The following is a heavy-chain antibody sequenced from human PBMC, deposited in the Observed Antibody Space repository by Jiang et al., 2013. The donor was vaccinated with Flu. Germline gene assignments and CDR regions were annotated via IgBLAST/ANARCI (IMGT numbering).Heavy chain of an antibody. CDR1: GFTVSSNY. J-gene: IGHJ2*01. CDR2: IYSGGST. Sequence: QLLESGGGLIQAWGVPSRLSCAASGFTVSSNYMSWVRQAPGKGLEWVSVIYSGGSTYYADSVKGRFTISRDNSKNTLYLQMNSLRAEDTAVYYCAMSGSGWSNWYFDLWGRGTLVTVSS. V-gene: IGHV3-53*01. D-gene: IGHD6-19*01. CDR3: AMSGSGWSNWYFDL.